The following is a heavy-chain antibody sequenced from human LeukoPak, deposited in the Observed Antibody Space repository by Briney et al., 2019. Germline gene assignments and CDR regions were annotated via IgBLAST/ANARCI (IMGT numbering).Heavy chain of an antibody. CDR1: GFTFSNYE. CDR3: ASSGSYFDY. J-gene: IGHJ4*02. V-gene: IGHV3-48*03. Sequence: GGSLRLSCAASGFTFSNYEMNWVRQAPGKGLEWVSYISSSGSTTYYADSVKGRFTISRDNAKNSLYLQMNSLRAEDTAVYYCASSGSYFDYWGQGTLVTVSS. CDR2: ISSSGSTT. D-gene: IGHD5-12*01.